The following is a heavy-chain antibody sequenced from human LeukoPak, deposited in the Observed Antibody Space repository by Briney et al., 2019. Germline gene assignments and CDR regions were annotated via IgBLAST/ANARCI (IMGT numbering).Heavy chain of an antibody. J-gene: IGHJ4*02. CDR1: GGSISSYY. CDR3: ASDGLQYLNY. CDR2: IYTSGST. V-gene: IGHV4-4*07. Sequence: SETLSLTCTVSGGSISSYYWSWIRQPAGKGLEWIGRIYTSGSTNYNPSLKSRVTISVDKSKNQFSLKLSSVTAADTAVYYCASDGLQYLNYWGQGTLVTVSS. D-gene: IGHD4-11*01.